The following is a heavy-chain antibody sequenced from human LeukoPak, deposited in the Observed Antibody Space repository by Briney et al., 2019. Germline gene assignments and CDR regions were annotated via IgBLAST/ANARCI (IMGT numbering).Heavy chain of an antibody. CDR1: GGSISSYY. V-gene: IGHV4-59*01. D-gene: IGHD1-26*01. CDR3: ARGRTVGAHHSFDY. CDR2: IYYSGST. J-gene: IGHJ4*02. Sequence: SETLSLTCTVSGGSISSYYWSWIRQPPGKGLEWIGYIYYSGSTNYNPSLKSRVTISVDTSKNQFSLKLSSVTAADTAVYYCARGRTVGAHHSFDYWGQGTLVTVSS.